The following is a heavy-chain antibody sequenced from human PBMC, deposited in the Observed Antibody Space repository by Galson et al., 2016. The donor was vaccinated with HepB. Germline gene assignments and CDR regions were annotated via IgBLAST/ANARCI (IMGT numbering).Heavy chain of an antibody. CDR3: AREGGTGDLYFDY. Sequence: SVKVSCKASGYTFINYGITWMRQAPGQGLEWMGWISAYNGNTNYAQQYQGRVTMTRDTSTGTVYMELRSLRSDDTAVYYCAREGGTGDLYFDYWGQGTLVTVSS. D-gene: IGHD7-27*01. CDR2: ISAYNGNT. J-gene: IGHJ4*02. V-gene: IGHV1-18*01. CDR1: GYTFINYG.